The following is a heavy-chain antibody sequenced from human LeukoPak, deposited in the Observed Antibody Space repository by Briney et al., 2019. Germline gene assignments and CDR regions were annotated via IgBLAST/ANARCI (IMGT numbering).Heavy chain of an antibody. Sequence: PSETLSLTCTVSGGAITGYYWSWIRQPPGKGLEWIGYIYYSGSTYYNPSLKSRVTISVDTSKDQFSLKLSSVTAADTAVYYCARVHYYDSSGYSSVYYFDYWGQGTLVTVSS. J-gene: IGHJ4*02. D-gene: IGHD3-22*01. CDR2: IYYSGST. V-gene: IGHV4-59*12. CDR1: GGAITGYY. CDR3: ARVHYYDSSGYSSVYYFDY.